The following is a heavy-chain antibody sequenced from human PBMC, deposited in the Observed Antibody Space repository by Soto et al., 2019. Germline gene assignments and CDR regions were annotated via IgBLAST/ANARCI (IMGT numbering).Heavy chain of an antibody. D-gene: IGHD2-15*01. CDR2: IYPGDSDT. Sequence: PGESLKISCKGSGYSFTSYWIGWVRQMPGKGLEWMGIIYPGDSDTRYSPSFQGQVTISADKSISTLSLQMNSLKVEDTSVYYCVADLPNDIDPFDYWGHGTLVTFSS. CDR1: GYSFTSYW. J-gene: IGHJ4*01. V-gene: IGHV5-51*01. CDR3: VADLPNDIDPFDY.